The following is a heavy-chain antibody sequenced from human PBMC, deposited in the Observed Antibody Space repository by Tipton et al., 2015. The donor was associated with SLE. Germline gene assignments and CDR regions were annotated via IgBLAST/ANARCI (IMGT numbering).Heavy chain of an antibody. CDR2: IYYSETT. Sequence: TLSLTCTVSGGSINNFYWSWLRQPPGKGLEWIGYIYYSETTNYNPSLKSRVTISVDTSKNQFSLRLRSVTAADTAMYYCASTFWYFDYWGQGTLVTVSS. CDR3: ASTFWYFDY. J-gene: IGHJ4*02. V-gene: IGHV4-59*01. D-gene: IGHD3-16*01. CDR1: GGSINNFY.